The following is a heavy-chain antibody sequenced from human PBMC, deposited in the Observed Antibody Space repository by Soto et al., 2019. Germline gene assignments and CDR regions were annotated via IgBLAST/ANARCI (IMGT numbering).Heavy chain of an antibody. CDR1: GGSISSSSYY. J-gene: IGHJ4*02. CDR3: ARQLVGATTMHMDY. CDR2: IYYSGST. Sequence: SETLSLTCTVSGGSISSSSYYLGWIRQPPGKGLEWIGSIYYSGSTYYNPSLKSPVTISVDTSKNQFSLKLSSVTAADKAVYYCARQLVGATTMHMDYSGQGTLVTVSS. D-gene: IGHD1-26*01. V-gene: IGHV4-39*01.